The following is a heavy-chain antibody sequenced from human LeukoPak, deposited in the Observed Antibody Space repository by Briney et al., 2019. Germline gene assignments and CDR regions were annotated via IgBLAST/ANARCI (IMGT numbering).Heavy chain of an antibody. J-gene: IGHJ4*02. CDR2: INPSGGST. CDR1: GYTFTSYF. V-gene: IGHV1-46*01. D-gene: IGHD3-10*01. CDR3: AIPYYYDSGSYSGY. Sequence: ASVKVSCKASGYTFTSYFIHWVRQAPGRGLEWMGIINPSGGSTSYAQKFQGRVTLTMDTSTSTVYMELSSLRSEDTALYYCAIPYYYDSGSYSGYWGQGTLVTVSS.